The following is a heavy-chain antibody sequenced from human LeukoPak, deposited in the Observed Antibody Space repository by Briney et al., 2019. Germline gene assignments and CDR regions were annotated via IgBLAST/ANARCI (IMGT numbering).Heavy chain of an antibody. Sequence: SETLSLTCTVSGYSISSGYYWGWILQPPGKGLEWIGSIYHSGSTYYNPSLKSRVTISVDTSKNQFSLKLSSVTAADTAVYYCARDCSSTTCYTFGFDYWGQGTLVTVSS. D-gene: IGHD2-2*02. J-gene: IGHJ4*02. V-gene: IGHV4-38-2*02. CDR3: ARDCSSTTCYTFGFDY. CDR1: GYSISSGYY. CDR2: IYHSGST.